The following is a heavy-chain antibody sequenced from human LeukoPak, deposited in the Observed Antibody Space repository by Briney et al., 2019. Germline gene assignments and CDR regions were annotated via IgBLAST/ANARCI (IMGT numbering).Heavy chain of an antibody. V-gene: IGHV3-23*01. Sequence: GGSLRLSCAASGFTFTSYTLAWVRQAPGKGLEWVSAISRGGGTTYYADSVKGRFTISRDNSKNMVYLQMTSLRAEDTAVYYCAKTSRAYSNYDSPFDYWGQGTLVAGSS. J-gene: IGHJ4*02. CDR3: AKTSRAYSNYDSPFDY. CDR1: GFTFTSYT. D-gene: IGHD5-12*01. CDR2: ISRGGGTT.